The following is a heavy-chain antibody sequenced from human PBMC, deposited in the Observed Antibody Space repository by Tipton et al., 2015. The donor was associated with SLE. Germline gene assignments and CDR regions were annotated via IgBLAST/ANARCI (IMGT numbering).Heavy chain of an antibody. CDR1: GGSFSAYY. D-gene: IGHD3-3*01. Sequence: TLSLTCAVYGGSFSAYYWSWTRQPPGKGLEWIGEINHSGSTNYNPSLKSRVTISVDTSKNQFSLKLSSVTAADTALYYCARPGSPFWSGYPFDYWGQGTLVTVSS. CDR3: ARPGSPFWSGYPFDY. J-gene: IGHJ4*02. V-gene: IGHV4-34*01. CDR2: INHSGST.